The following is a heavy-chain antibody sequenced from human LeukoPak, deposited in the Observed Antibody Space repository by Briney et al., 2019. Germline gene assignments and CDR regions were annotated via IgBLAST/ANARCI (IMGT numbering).Heavy chain of an antibody. CDR2: ISSSSSYI. CDR3: ARDRESRSAWLLDS. J-gene: IGHJ4*02. CDR1: GFTFSSYS. Sequence: GGSLRLSCAASGFTFSSYSMNWVRQAPGKGLEWVSSISSSSSYIYYADSVKGRFTISRDNAKNSLYLQMNSLRAEDTAVYYCARDRESRSAWLLDSWGQGTLVTVSS. D-gene: IGHD3-9*01. V-gene: IGHV3-21*01.